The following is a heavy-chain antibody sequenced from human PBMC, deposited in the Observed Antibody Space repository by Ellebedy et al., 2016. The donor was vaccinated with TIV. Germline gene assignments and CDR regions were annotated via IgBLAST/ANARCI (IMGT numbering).Heavy chain of an antibody. CDR3: ATQAPGGNYNYDYGMDV. J-gene: IGHJ6*02. CDR1: GDSVSSEDYY. D-gene: IGHD5-24*01. V-gene: IGHV4-61*08. Sequence: SETLSLTCTVSGDSVSSEDYYWSWIRQFPGKGLEWIGYIHYRGSTGYKPSLKSRATISVDTSKTQLSLKLRSVTAADTAVYYCATQAPGGNYNYDYGMDVWGQGTTVTVSS. CDR2: IHYRGST.